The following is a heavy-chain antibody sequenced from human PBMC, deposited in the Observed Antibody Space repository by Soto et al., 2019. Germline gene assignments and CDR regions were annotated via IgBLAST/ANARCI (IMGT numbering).Heavy chain of an antibody. CDR2: IKQDGSER. V-gene: IGHV3-7*03. CDR1: GFTLSTYW. D-gene: IGHD1-7*01. J-gene: IGHJ4*02. CDR3: AKGNWNYPYYFDY. Sequence: PGGSLRLSCAASGFTLSTYWMSWFRQAPGKGLEWVANIKQDGSERYYVDSVKGRFTISRDNAKNSVYLHMNSLRAEDTAVYYCAKGNWNYPYYFDYWGQGTLVTVSS.